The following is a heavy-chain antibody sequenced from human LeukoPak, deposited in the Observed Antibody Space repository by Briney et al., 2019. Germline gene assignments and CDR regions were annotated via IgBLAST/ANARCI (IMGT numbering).Heavy chain of an antibody. V-gene: IGHV1-18*04. J-gene: IGHJ6*04. D-gene: IGHD5-18*01. Sequence: ASVKVSCKASGYTFTSYGISWVRQAPGQGLEWMGWISAYNGNTNYAQKLQGRVTMITDTSTSTAYMELRSLRSDDTAVYYCARATSLDTAILRDYYYGMDVWGKGTTVTVSS. CDR2: ISAYNGNT. CDR1: GYTFTSYG. CDR3: ARATSLDTAILRDYYYGMDV.